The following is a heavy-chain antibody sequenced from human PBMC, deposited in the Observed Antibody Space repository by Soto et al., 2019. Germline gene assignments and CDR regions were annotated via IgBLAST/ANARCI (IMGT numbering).Heavy chain of an antibody. V-gene: IGHV4-4*02. J-gene: IGHJ3*01. CDR1: GGSISSSHW. CDR2: ISHSGTS. CDR3: ARVVLTITRGAFDA. D-gene: IGHD3-9*01. Sequence: QVQLQESGPGLVKPSGTLSLTCAVSGGSISSSHWWTWVRQSPGKGLEYIGEISHSGTSNSNPSLKGRVPLTADKSTNHFSLTLTSVTAADTAVYYCARVVLTITRGAFDAWGQGTLVIVSS.